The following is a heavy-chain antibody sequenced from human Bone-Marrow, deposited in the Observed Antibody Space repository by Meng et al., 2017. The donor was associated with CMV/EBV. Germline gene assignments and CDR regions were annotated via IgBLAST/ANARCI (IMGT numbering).Heavy chain of an antibody. CDR1: GSTFNRDN. V-gene: IGHV3-48*04. J-gene: IGHJ3*02. Sequence: GGSLRLSCAASGSTFNRDNMNWVRQAPGRGLECISFIGMSGTTIYYADSVKGRFTITRDNHKNSLYLQMNGLRVEDTAMYYCANDVFDIWGQGTRVTVSS. CDR2: IGMSGTTI. CDR3: ANDVFDI.